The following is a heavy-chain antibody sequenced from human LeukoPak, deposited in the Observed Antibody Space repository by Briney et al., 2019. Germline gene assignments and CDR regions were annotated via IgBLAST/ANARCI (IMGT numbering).Heavy chain of an antibody. CDR3: VRDRELNY. Sequence: SDTLSLTCTVSGGSISIYYWSWIRQPPGKGLEWIGYIYNSGSTYYNPSLKSRVTISVDTSKNQFSLRLSSVTAADAAVYYCVRDRELNYWGQGTLVTVSS. D-gene: IGHD1-26*01. CDR2: IYNSGST. CDR1: GGSISIYY. V-gene: IGHV4-59*01. J-gene: IGHJ4*02.